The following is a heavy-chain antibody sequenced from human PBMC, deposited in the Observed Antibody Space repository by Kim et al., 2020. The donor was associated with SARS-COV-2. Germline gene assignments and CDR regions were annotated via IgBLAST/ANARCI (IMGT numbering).Heavy chain of an antibody. V-gene: IGHV4-34*01. D-gene: IGHD6-13*01. J-gene: IGHJ4*02. Sequence: LKSRVTISVDTSKKQFSLKLSAVTAADTAVYYCARGPSWFGNIAAADFDYWGQGTLVTVSS. CDR3: ARGPSWFGNIAAADFDY.